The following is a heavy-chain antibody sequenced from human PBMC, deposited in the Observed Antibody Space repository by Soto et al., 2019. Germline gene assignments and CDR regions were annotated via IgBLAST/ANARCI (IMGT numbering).Heavy chain of an antibody. CDR2: ISYDGSNK. D-gene: IGHD4-17*01. J-gene: IGHJ4*02. CDR3: AKDQGSQDYGGDY. CDR1: GFTFSSYG. V-gene: IGHV3-30*18. Sequence: QVQLVESGGGVVQPGRSLRLSCAASGFTFSSYGMHWVRQAPGKGLEWVAVISYDGSNKYYADSVKGRFTISRDNSKNTLYLQMNSLRAEDTAVYYCAKDQGSQDYGGDYWGQGTLVTVSS.